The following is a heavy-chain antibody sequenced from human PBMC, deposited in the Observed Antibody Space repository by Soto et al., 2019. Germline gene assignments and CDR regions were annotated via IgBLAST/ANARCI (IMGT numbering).Heavy chain of an antibody. V-gene: IGHV1-18*01. CDR2: ISAYNGNT. Sequence: GASVKVSCKASGYTFTSYGISWVRQAPGQGLEWMGWISAYNGNTNYAQKLQGRVTMTTNTSTSTAYMELRSLRSDDTAVYYCARGGSSTSCYAHFDHWGQGTLVTVSS. D-gene: IGHD2-2*01. CDR3: ARGGSSTSCYAHFDH. CDR1: GYTFTSYG. J-gene: IGHJ4*02.